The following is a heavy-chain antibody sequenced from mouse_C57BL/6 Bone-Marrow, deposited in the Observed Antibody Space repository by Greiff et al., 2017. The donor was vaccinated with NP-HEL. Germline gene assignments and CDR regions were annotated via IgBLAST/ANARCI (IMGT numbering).Heavy chain of an antibody. Sequence: QVQLQQPGAELVKPGASVKLSCKASGYTFTSYWMHWVKQRPGQGLEWIGMIHPNSGSTNYNEKFKSKATLTVDKSSSTAYMQLSSLTSEDSAVYYCARWGITTVVAPDYWGQGTTLTVSS. CDR2: IHPNSGST. D-gene: IGHD1-1*01. CDR3: ARWGITTVVAPDY. J-gene: IGHJ2*01. CDR1: GYTFTSYW. V-gene: IGHV1-64*01.